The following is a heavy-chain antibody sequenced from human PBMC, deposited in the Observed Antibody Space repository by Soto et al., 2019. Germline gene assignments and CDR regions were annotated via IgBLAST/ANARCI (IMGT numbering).Heavy chain of an antibody. Sequence: PGGSLRLSCAASGXTFSSYGMHWVRQAPGKGLEWVAVISYDGSNKYYADSVKGRFTISRDNSKNTLYLQMNSLRAEDTAVYYCAKANYDFWSGYYIGLNWFEPWGQGTLVTVSS. CDR3: AKANYDFWSGYYIGLNWFEP. CDR2: ISYDGSNK. V-gene: IGHV3-30*18. CDR1: GXTFSSYG. J-gene: IGHJ5*02. D-gene: IGHD3-3*01.